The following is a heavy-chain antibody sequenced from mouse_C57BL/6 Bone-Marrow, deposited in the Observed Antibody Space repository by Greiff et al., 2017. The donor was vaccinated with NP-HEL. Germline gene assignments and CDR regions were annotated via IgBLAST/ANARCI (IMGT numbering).Heavy chain of an antibody. CDR2: IDPSDSYT. CDR1: GYTFTSYW. CDR3: ARYPSQYWYFDV. V-gene: IGHV1-50*01. J-gene: IGHJ1*03. Sequence: QVQLQQPGAELVKPGASVKLSCKASGYTFTSYWMQWVKQRPGQGLEWIGEIDPSDSYTNYNQKFKGKATLTVDTSSSTAYMQFSSLTSEDSAVYYCARYPSQYWYFDVWGTGTTVTVSS.